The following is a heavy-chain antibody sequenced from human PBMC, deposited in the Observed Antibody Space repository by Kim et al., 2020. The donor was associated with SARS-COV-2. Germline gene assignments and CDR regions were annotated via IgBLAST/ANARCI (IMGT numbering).Heavy chain of an antibody. V-gene: IGHV1-3*01. Sequence: ASVKVSCKASGDTFTSYCLHWVRQAPGQSLEWMGWIDVANTNTHYSENFQDRVTISRDTSSTTVYIELSSLRSEDTAVYYCARDGRSVDYYFDDWGQGTLVTVSS. CDR1: GDTFTSYC. CDR2: IDVANTNT. CDR3: ARDGRSVDYYFDD. J-gene: IGHJ4*02.